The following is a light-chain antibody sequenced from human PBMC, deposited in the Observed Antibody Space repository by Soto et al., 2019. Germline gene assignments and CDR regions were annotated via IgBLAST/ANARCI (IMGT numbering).Light chain of an antibody. V-gene: IGKV3-20*01. CDR3: QHYRSS. Sequence: EIVLTQSPGTLSLSPGERATLSCRASQSVSSSYLAWYQQKPGQAPRQLIYGASSRATGIPERVSGSGSGTDFTLTITRLEPAYFAVYYCQHYRSSFGGGTRVEIK. CDR2: GAS. CDR1: QSVSSSY. J-gene: IGKJ4*01.